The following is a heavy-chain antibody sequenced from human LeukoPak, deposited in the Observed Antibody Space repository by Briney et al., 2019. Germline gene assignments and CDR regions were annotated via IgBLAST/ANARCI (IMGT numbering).Heavy chain of an antibody. CDR2: ISGSGGSR. J-gene: IGHJ4*02. CDR1: GFTFSSYA. D-gene: IGHD6-13*01. V-gene: IGHV3-23*01. CDR3: AKSRIAAAANGYYFDY. Sequence: PGGSLRPSCAASGFTFSSYAMSWVRQAPGKGLEWVSGISGSGGSRYYADSVKGRFTISRDNSKNTLYLQMNSLRAEDTAVYYCAKSRIAAAANGYYFDYWGQGTVVTVSS.